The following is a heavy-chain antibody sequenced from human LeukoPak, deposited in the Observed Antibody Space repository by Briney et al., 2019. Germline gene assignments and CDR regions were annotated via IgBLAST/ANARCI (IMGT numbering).Heavy chain of an antibody. J-gene: IGHJ4*02. V-gene: IGHV1-2*06. Sequence: ASVKVSCKASGYTFTGYYMHWVRQAPGQGLVWMGRINPNSGGTNYAQKFQGRVTMTRDTSISTAYMELSRLRSDDTAVYYCARDRYRVSSGYDFVAFYWGQGTLVTVSS. CDR3: ARDRYRVSSGYDFVAFY. CDR2: INPNSGGT. D-gene: IGHD5-12*01. CDR1: GYTFTGYY.